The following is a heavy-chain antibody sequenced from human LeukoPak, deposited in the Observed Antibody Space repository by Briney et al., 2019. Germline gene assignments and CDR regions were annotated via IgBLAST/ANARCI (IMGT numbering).Heavy chain of an antibody. Sequence: GGALRLSCAASGFTFSTYAMSWVRQAPGKGLEWVSAISGSGGSTYYADSVKGRFTISRDNSKNTLSLQMNSLRAEDTAVYYCAKIAVSGLWYFDLWGRGTLVTVSS. CDR1: GFTFSTYA. CDR2: ISGSGGST. V-gene: IGHV3-23*01. J-gene: IGHJ2*01. D-gene: IGHD6-19*01. CDR3: AKIAVSGLWYFDL.